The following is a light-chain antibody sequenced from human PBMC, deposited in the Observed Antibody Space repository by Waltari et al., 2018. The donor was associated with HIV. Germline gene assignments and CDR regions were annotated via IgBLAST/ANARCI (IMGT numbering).Light chain of an antibody. Sequence: QSVLTQPPSVSAAPGQKVTISCPGSSSNIGNNYVSWYQQLPGTAPKLLIYDNNKRPSGIPDRFSGSKSGTSATLGITGLQTGDEADYYCGTWDSSLGGVFGTGTKVTVL. CDR1: SSNIGNNY. J-gene: IGLJ1*01. CDR2: DNN. V-gene: IGLV1-51*01. CDR3: GTWDSSLGGV.